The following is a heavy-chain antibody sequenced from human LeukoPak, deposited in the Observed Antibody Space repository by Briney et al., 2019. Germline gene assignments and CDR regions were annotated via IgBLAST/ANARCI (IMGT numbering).Heavy chain of an antibody. V-gene: IGHV4-34*01. J-gene: IGHJ4*02. CDR1: GGSPCGYN. D-gene: IGHD6-13*01. CDR3: AIDLCSRSRSDSDTSDH. CDR2: IYHSGST. Sequence: PPETLSLSCALYGGSPCGYNWRGIPDPPEKRVEWLGEIYHSGSTKYNPPLTSRVTTSVDTSKNKFSLKLRSVTPPHTAAFFSAIDLCSRSRSDSDTSDHWGQGTLVTVSS.